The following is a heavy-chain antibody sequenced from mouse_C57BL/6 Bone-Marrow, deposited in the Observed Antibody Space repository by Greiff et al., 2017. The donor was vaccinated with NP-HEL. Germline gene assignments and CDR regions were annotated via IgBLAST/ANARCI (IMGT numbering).Heavy chain of an antibody. CDR1: GFNIKDYY. Sequence: VQLKQSGAELVKPGASVKLSCTASGFNIKDYYMHWVKQRTEQGLEWIGRIDPEDGETKYAPKFQGKATITADPSSNTAYLQLSSLTSEDTAVYYCARRGITTVVATPSWYFDVWGTGTTVTVSS. D-gene: IGHD1-1*01. J-gene: IGHJ1*03. V-gene: IGHV14-2*01. CDR2: IDPEDGET. CDR3: ARRGITTVVATPSWYFDV.